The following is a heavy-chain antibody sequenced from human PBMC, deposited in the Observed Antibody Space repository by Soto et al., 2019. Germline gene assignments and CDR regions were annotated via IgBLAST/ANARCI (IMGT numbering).Heavy chain of an antibody. CDR2: IYSSGST. CDR1: GGSISSGAYY. D-gene: IGHD1-26*01. Sequence: PSETLSLTCTVSGGSISSGAYYWIWIRQHPGKGLEGIGNIYSSGSTNYNPSLTSRVTISVDTSKNQFSLKLSSVTAADTAVYYCAREGDDYYYGMDVWGQGTTVTVSS. V-gene: IGHV4-61*08. CDR3: AREGDDYYYGMDV. J-gene: IGHJ6*02.